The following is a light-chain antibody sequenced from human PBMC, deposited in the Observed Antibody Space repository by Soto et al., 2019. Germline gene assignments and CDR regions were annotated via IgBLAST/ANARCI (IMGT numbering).Light chain of an antibody. CDR3: QQFSSYPLT. CDR1: QGIRND. Sequence: AIQMTQSPSSLSASVGDRVTITCRASQGIRNDLGWYQQKPGKAPKLLIFAASSLQSGVPSRFSGSGSGTDFTLTIRSLQTEDSAPYYCQQFSSYPLTFGGGTKVDIK. J-gene: IGKJ4*01. V-gene: IGKV1-6*01. CDR2: AAS.